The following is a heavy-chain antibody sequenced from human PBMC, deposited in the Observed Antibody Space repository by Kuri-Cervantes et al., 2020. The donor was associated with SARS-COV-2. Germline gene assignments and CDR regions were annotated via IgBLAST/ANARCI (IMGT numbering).Heavy chain of an antibody. J-gene: IGHJ4*02. CDR1: GGSISSGSYY. Sequence: SETLSLTCTVSGGSISSGSYYWSWIRQPAGKGLEWIGSIYYSGSTYYNPSLKSRVTISVDTSKNQFSLKLSSVTAADTAVYYCARGDSGVVPAASLDYWGQGTLVTVSS. V-gene: IGHV4-39*01. CDR2: IYYSGST. D-gene: IGHD2-2*01. CDR3: ARGDSGVVPAASLDY.